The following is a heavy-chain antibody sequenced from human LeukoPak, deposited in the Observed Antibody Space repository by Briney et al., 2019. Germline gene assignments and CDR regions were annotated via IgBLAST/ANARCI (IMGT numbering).Heavy chain of an antibody. Sequence: ASVKVSCKASGYSFSNYGIGWARQAPGQGLEWIGWISTYTDDIKYAENLQGRLTMTTDTPTSTAYMELRSLRSDDTAVYYCARGEYSISHFGYWGQGTQVVVSS. CDR1: GYSFSNYG. J-gene: IGHJ4*02. CDR2: ISTYTDDI. V-gene: IGHV1-18*01. CDR3: ARGEYSISHFGY. D-gene: IGHD6-6*01.